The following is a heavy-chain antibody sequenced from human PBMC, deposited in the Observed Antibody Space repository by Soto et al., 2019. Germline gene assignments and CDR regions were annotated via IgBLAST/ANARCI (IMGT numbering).Heavy chain of an antibody. CDR2: MSYDGTKQ. D-gene: IGHD6-13*01. V-gene: IGHV3-30*18. J-gene: IGHJ4*02. CDR1: GFTFSTYG. Sequence: QVQLVESGGGVFQPGRSLRLSCAASGFTFSTYGMHWVRQAPGKGLEWVAAMSYDGTKQYYVDSVKGRFTISRDNSRNTLFLQLNSLRDEDTAVYYCAKEYGSTWIDHWGQETPVTVSS. CDR3: AKEYGSTWIDH.